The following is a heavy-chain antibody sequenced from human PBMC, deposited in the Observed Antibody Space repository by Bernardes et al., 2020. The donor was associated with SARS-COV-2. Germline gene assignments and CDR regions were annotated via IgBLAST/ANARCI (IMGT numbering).Heavy chain of an antibody. CDR1: GYFFPSYV. J-gene: IGHJ4*02. V-gene: IGHV1-3*01. Sequence: ASVKVSCKTSGYFFPSYVVHWVRQAPGQWPEWMGCSDGDYGATKYSHKFQGRLMITRDTAANTVYMDLTSLTSEDTAVYYCVRGPSSTSWIFDYWGQGTLVTVSS. CDR2: SDGDYGAT. CDR3: VRGPSSTSWIFDY. D-gene: IGHD6-13*01.